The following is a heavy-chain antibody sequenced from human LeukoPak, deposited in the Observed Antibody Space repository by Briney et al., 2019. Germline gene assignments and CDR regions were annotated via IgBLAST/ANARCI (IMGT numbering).Heavy chain of an antibody. CDR1: GYTFTSYY. J-gene: IGHJ4*02. CDR2: INPSGGST. Sequence: ASVKVSCKASGYTFTSYYMHWVRQAPGQGLEWMGIINPSGGSTSYAQKFQGRVTMTRDMSTSTVYMELSSLRSEDTAVYYCARGFDYYDSSGYYPFDYWGQGTLVTVSS. V-gene: IGHV1-46*01. D-gene: IGHD3-22*01. CDR3: ARGFDYYDSSGYYPFDY.